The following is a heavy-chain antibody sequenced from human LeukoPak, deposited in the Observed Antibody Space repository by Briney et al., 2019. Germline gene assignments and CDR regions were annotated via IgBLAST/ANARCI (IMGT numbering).Heavy chain of an antibody. CDR3: ARNGDYERYFDY. CDR2: IYYSGST. J-gene: IGHJ4*02. V-gene: IGHV4-30-4*07. CDR1: GGSISSGGYS. D-gene: IGHD4-17*01. Sequence: SSETLSLTCAVSGGSISSGGYSWSWIRQPPGKGLEWIGYIYYSGSTYYNPSLKSRVTISVDTSKNQFSLKLSSVTAADTAVYYCARNGDYERYFDYWGQGTLVTVSS.